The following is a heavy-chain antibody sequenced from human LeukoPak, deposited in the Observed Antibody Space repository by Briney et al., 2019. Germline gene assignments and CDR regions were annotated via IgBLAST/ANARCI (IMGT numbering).Heavy chain of an antibody. J-gene: IGHJ4*02. CDR2: MNPNSGNT. CDR1: GYTFTTYD. D-gene: IGHD3-10*01. Sequence: VASVKVSCKASGYTFTTYDINWVRQATGQGPEWMGWMNPNSGNTGYAQKFQGRVTMTRNTSMSTAYMELSSLRSEDTAVYYCARANYYGSGKKDLDYWGQGTLVTVSS. V-gene: IGHV1-8*01. CDR3: ARANYYGSGKKDLDY.